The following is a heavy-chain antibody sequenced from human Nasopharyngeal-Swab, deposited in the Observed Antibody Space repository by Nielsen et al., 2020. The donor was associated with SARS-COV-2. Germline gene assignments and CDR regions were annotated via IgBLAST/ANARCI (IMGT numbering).Heavy chain of an antibody. V-gene: IGHV3-9*01. J-gene: IGHJ6*02. D-gene: IGHD5-12*01. Sequence: SVTMYCAESGWTFDDYAMDWVRQPPGKGLEWVSGISWNSGSLVYAGSVKGLFTISSDNAKNSLYLQMNRLRAEDTALYYCATRGGYSGYDSEYGMDVWGQGTTVTVSS. CDR1: GWTFDDYA. CDR2: ISWNSGSL. CDR3: ATRGGYSGYDSEYGMDV.